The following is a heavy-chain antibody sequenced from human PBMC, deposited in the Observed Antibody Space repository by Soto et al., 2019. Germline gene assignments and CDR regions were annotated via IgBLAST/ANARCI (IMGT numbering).Heavy chain of an antibody. CDR1: GFTFSSYA. D-gene: IGHD6-19*01. J-gene: IGHJ5*02. Sequence: EVQLLESGGGLVQPGGSLRLSCAASGFTFSSYAMSWVRQAPGKGLEWVSAISGSGGSTYYADSVKGRFTISRDNSKNTLYLQMNSLRAEDTAVYYCAKVPWYSSGWSRNWFDPWAREPWSPSPQ. CDR3: AKVPWYSSGWSRNWFDP. CDR2: ISGSGGST. V-gene: IGHV3-23*01.